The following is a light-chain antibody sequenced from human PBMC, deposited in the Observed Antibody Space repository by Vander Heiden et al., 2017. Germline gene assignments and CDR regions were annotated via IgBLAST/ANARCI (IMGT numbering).Light chain of an antibody. Sequence: DIEMTQFPPPLSVSVGDRVTITCRASQSISSYLNWYQLKPGKAPKLLSYIASNLASGVPSRFSGSGSGTNFTLTITNLQPEDFATYYCQRSYAPGTFGPGTKVEIK. J-gene: IGKJ1*01. CDR2: IAS. V-gene: IGKV1-39*01. CDR3: QRSYAPGT. CDR1: QSISSY.